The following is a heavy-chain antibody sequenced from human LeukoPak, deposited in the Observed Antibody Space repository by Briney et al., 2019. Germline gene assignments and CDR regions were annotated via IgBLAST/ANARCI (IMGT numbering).Heavy chain of an antibody. D-gene: IGHD3-16*01. CDR2: IHNSGTK. Sequence: SETLSLTCAVSGGPFSGHFCSWIRQSSGKGLDWIGEIHNSGTKNYNPSLNSRVTISEDTSKNQFYLNLSSVTATEPDVYFCAARYFYILGSFPFDVWGQASLVTASS. CDR1: GGPFSGHF. V-gene: IGHV4-34*01. CDR3: AARYFYILGSFPFDV. J-gene: IGHJ4*02.